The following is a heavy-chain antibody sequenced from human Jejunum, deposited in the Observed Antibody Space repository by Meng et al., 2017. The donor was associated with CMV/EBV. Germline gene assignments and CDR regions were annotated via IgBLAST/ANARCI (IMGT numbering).Heavy chain of an antibody. CDR2: ISYDGSIK. J-gene: IGHJ4*02. CDR3: ARDPDKKWLYLDY. V-gene: IGHV3-30*03. D-gene: IGHD3-22*01. CDR1: GFPFSSYG. Sequence: SGFPFSSYGMPWVRQAPGKGLEWVAVISYDGSIKYQADTVEGRFTISRDNSKNTLYLQMNSLRTEDTAVYYCARDPDKKWLYLDYWGQGTLVTVSS.